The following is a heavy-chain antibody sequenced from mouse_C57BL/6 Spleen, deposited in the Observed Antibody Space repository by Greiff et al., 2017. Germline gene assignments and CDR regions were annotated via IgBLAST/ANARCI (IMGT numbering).Heavy chain of an antibody. Sequence: QVQLKQPGAELVKPGASVKLSCKASGYTFTSYWMHWVKQRPGQGLEWIGMIHPNSGSTNYNEKFKSKATLTVDKSSSTAYMQLSSLTSEDSAVYYCAGTGHSGNYAMDYWGQGTSVTVSS. V-gene: IGHV1-64*01. CDR3: AGTGHSGNYAMDY. D-gene: IGHD3-1*01. CDR2: IHPNSGST. J-gene: IGHJ4*01. CDR1: GYTFTSYW.